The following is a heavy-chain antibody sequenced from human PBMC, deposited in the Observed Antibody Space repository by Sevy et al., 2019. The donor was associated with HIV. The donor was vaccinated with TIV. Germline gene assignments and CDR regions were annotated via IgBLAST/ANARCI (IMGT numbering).Heavy chain of an antibody. V-gene: IGHV3-23*01. Sequence: GGSLRLSCAASGFTFSSYAMNWVRQAPGKGLEWVSVISGSGDSPYYGNSVKGRVTISSDHSKNTLYLQMRSLGVEGTAVYYCARGGSSGYHNYFDYWGQGTLVTVSS. D-gene: IGHD3-22*01. CDR1: GFTFSSYA. CDR2: ISGSGDSP. CDR3: ARGGSSGYHNYFDY. J-gene: IGHJ4*02.